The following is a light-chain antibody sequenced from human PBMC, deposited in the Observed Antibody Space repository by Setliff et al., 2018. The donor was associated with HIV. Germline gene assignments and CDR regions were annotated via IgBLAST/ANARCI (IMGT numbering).Light chain of an antibody. CDR1: SSDIGAFDF. V-gene: IGLV2-14*03. Sequence: QSALARPASVSGSPGQSITVSCTGTSSDIGAFDFVSWYRQHPGKAPELMIYDVTNRPSGVSHRFSGSKSGNTASLTISGLQAEDEADYYCASYANSDVFIFGSGTKVTVL. CDR2: DVT. CDR3: ASYANSDVFI. J-gene: IGLJ1*01.